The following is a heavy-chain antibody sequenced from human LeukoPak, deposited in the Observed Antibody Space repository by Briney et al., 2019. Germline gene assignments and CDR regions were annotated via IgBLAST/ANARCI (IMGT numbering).Heavy chain of an antibody. CDR3: AKEFLPLSSLGELSLLD. Sequence: GGSLRLSCAASGFTFNNFGMHWVRQAPGKGLEWVSFIGYEGVHKYYADSVKGRFTISRDNSKNTLYLQINSLRAEDTALYYCAKEFLPLSSLGELSLLDWGQGTLVTVSS. V-gene: IGHV3-30*02. CDR1: GFTFNNFG. CDR2: IGYEGVHK. D-gene: IGHD3-16*02. J-gene: IGHJ4*02.